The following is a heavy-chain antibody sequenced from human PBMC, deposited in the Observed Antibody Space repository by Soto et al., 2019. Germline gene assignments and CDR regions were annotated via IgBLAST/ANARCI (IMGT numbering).Heavy chain of an antibody. J-gene: IGHJ5*02. Sequence: SQTLSLTCAISGDSVSSNTASWNLIRQSPSRGLEWLGRTYLRSKWYNDYAVSVKSRIIINPDTSNNQFSLQLNSVTPEDTAVYFCAKGDNLGPKTGYAFDPWGQGIMVTVS. CDR3: AKGDNLGPKTGYAFDP. CDR1: GDSVSSNTAS. CDR2: TYLRSKWYN. D-gene: IGHD5-12*01. V-gene: IGHV6-1*01.